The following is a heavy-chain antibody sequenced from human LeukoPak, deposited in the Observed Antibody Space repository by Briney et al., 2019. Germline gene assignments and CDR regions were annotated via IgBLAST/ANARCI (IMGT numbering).Heavy chain of an antibody. D-gene: IGHD5-12*01. J-gene: IGHJ4*02. CDR3: ALVAPGDY. Sequence: GLEWVSAISGSGGSTYYADSVKGRFTISRDDSKNTLYLQMNSLRAEDTAVYYCALVAPGDYWGQGTLVTVSS. CDR2: ISGSGGST. V-gene: IGHV3-23*01.